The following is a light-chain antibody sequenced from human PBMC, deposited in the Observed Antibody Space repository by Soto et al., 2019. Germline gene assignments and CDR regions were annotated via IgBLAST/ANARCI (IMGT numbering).Light chain of an antibody. J-gene: IGKJ3*01. Sequence: DIQMTQSPSSLSASVGDRVTITCRASQSIRTYLNWYQQKPGKAPKILISAASSLQSGVPSRFSGSGSGPDFTLTISRLPPEDVATYYCQQSYNALTFGPGTTVHIK. CDR2: AAS. CDR3: QQSYNALT. CDR1: QSIRTY. V-gene: IGKV1-39*01.